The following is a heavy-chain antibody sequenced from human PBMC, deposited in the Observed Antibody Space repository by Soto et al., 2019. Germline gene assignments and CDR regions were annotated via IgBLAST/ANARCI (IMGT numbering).Heavy chain of an antibody. CDR2: ISPYNGNT. CDR1: GISFINHY. CDR3: ARGSSVDY. V-gene: IGHV1-18*04. Sequence: ASVKVSCKASGISFINHYVHWVRQAPGQGFEWMGWISPYNGNTIYAQKLQGRVTMTTDTSTSTAYMELRSLRSDDTAVYYCARGSSVDYWGQGTLVTVSS. J-gene: IGHJ4*02. D-gene: IGHD1-26*01.